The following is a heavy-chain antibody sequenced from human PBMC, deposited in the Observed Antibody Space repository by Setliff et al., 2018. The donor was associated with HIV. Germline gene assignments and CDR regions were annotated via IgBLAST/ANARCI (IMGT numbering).Heavy chain of an antibody. CDR1: GGSISSYY. CDR2: IYTSGST. Sequence: PSETLSLTCTVSGGSISSYYWSRIRQPPGKGLEWIGSIYTSGSTNYNPSLKSRVTISLDTSKNQFSLKLTSVTAADPAVYYCARLSGDYYYFDYWGQGTLVTVSS. V-gene: IGHV4-4*09. CDR3: ARLSGDYYYFDY. D-gene: IGHD2-21*02. J-gene: IGHJ4*02.